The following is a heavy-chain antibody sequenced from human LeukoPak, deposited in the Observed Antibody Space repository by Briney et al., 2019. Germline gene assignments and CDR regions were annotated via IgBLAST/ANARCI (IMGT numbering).Heavy chain of an antibody. CDR3: ARRGGDCSGTSCFWDYYYYMDV. D-gene: IGHD2-2*01. CDR1: GYTFTSYG. Sequence: GASVKVSCKASGYTFTSYGISWVRQAPGQGLEWMGWISAYSGDAKLAQKFQGRVNMTADTSTSTAYLELTSLTSGDTAVYYCARRGGDCSGTSCFWDYYYYMDVWGKGTTVTVSS. V-gene: IGHV1-18*01. CDR2: ISAYSGDA. J-gene: IGHJ6*03.